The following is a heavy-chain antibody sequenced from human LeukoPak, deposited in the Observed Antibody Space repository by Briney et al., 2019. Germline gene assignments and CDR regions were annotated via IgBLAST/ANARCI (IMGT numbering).Heavy chain of an antibody. CDR1: GFTFSSYS. CDR2: IRSSSSYI. V-gene: IGHV3-21*05. D-gene: IGHD1-1*01. Sequence: GGSLRLSCADSGFTFSSYSMNWVRQAPGKGLEWVSYIRSSSSYIYYVDSVKGRFTISRDNAKNSLYLQMNSLRAEDTAVYYCARDRLLEDRDYSSYYYMDVWVKGTTVTVSS. CDR3: ARDRLLEDRDYSSYYYMDV. J-gene: IGHJ6*03.